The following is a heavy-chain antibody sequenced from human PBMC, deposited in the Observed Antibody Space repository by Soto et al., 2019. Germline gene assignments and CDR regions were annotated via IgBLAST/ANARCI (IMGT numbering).Heavy chain of an antibody. Sequence: QVQLVQSGAEVKKPGASVKVSCKASGYTFTSYAMHWVRQAPGQRLEWMGWINAGNGNTKYSQKFQGRVTITRDTSASTAYMELSSLRSEDTAVYYCARVGDRDEQQLELYYFDYWGQGTLVTVSS. CDR1: GYTFTSYA. J-gene: IGHJ4*02. D-gene: IGHD6-13*01. CDR2: INAGNGNT. V-gene: IGHV1-3*01. CDR3: ARVGDRDEQQLELYYFDY.